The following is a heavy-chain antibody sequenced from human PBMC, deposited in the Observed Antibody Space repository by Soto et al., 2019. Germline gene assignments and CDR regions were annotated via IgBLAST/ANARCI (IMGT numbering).Heavy chain of an antibody. J-gene: IGHJ6*03. CDR2: INPSGGST. V-gene: IGHV1-46*01. Sequence: ASVKVSCKASGYTFTSYYMHWVRQAPGQGLERMGIINPSGGSTSYAQKFQGRVTMTRDTSTSTVYMELSSLRSEDTAVYYCARSNYDILTGYYPYYYYYYMDVWGKGTTVTVSS. CDR3: ARSNYDILTGYYPYYYYYYMDV. D-gene: IGHD3-9*01. CDR1: GYTFTSYY.